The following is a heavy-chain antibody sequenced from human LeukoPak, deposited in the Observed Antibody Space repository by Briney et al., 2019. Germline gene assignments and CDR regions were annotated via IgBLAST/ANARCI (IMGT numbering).Heavy chain of an antibody. CDR3: AKDGTYCSSTSCPFDY. J-gene: IGHJ4*02. D-gene: IGHD2-2*01. CDR1: GFTFNDYA. V-gene: IGHV3-23*01. CDR2: IRGSGTTT. Sequence: GGSLRLSCATSGFTFNDYAMIWVRQAPGRGLEWVSAIRGSGTTTFYADSVKGRFTISRDNSKNTLYLQMNSLRAEDTAVYYCAKDGTYCSSTSCPFDYWGQGTLVTVSS.